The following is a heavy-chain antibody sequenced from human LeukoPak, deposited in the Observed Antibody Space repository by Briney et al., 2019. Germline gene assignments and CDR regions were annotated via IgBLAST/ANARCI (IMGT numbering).Heavy chain of an antibody. Sequence: SETLSLTCTVSGGSISGYYWSWIRQPPGKGLEWIGYIFYSGSTNYNPFLKSRVTISVDTSKNQFSLKLSSVTAADTAVYYCARGDFWSALRIDYWGQGILVTVSS. CDR2: IFYSGST. D-gene: IGHD3-3*01. CDR3: ARGDFWSALRIDY. CDR1: GGSISGYY. V-gene: IGHV4-59*08. J-gene: IGHJ4*02.